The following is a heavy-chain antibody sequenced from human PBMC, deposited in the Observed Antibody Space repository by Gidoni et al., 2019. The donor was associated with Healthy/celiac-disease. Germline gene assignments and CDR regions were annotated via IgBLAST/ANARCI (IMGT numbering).Heavy chain of an antibody. CDR1: GFTVSSNY. D-gene: IGHD4-17*01. Sequence: EVQLVESGGGLVQPGGSLRLSWAASGFTVSSNYMSWVRQAPGKGLEWVSVIYSGGSTYYADSVKGRFTISRDNSKNTLYLQMNSLRADDTAVYYCASGTTVTILDYWGQGTLVTVSS. J-gene: IGHJ4*02. CDR3: ASGTTVTILDY. CDR2: IYSGGST. V-gene: IGHV3-66*01.